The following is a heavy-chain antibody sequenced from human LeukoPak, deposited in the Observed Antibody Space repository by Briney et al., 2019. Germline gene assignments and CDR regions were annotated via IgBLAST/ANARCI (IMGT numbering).Heavy chain of an antibody. CDR1: GFAFSSYI. J-gene: IGHJ4*02. CDR2: ISSSSSYI. CDR3: ARGGKASGTTRDY. Sequence: GGSLRLSCAASGFAFSSYIMNWVRQAPGEGLEWVSSISSSSSYIYYADSVKGRFTISRDNAKNSLYLQMNSLRDEDTAVYYCARGGKASGTTRDYWGQGTLVTVSS. D-gene: IGHD1-7*01. V-gene: IGHV3-21*01.